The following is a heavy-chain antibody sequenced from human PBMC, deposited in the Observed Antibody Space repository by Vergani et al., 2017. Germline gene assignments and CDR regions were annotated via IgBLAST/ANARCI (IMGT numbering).Heavy chain of an antibody. D-gene: IGHD3-22*01. CDR2: ISSSSSYI. CDR3: AKNLWRDVYYYASGGYKDYYYGMDV. J-gene: IGHJ6*02. CDR1: GFTFSSYS. Sequence: EVQLVESGGGLVKPGGSLRLSCAASGFTFSSYSMNWVRQAPGKGLEWVSSISSSSSYIYYADSVKGRFTISSDNAKNTLYLQMNSLRVEDTAVYYCAKNLWRDVYYYASGGYKDYYYGMDVWGQGTTVTVSS. V-gene: IGHV3-21*01.